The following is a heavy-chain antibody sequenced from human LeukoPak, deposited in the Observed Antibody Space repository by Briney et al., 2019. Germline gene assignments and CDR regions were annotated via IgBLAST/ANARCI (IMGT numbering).Heavy chain of an antibody. CDR3: ARDQLIQKGFDY. Sequence: GGSLRLSCAASGFTFSSYSMNWVRQAPGKGLEWVSSISSSSSYIYYADSVKGRFTISRDNAKNSLYLQTNSLRAEDTAVYYCARDQLIQKGFDYWGQGTLVTASS. CDR1: GFTFSSYS. J-gene: IGHJ4*02. V-gene: IGHV3-21*01. CDR2: ISSSSSYI. D-gene: IGHD2-8*01.